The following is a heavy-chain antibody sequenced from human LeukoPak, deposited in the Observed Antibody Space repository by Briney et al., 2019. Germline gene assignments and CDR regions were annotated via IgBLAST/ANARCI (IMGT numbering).Heavy chain of an antibody. D-gene: IGHD3-16*01. V-gene: IGHV3-23*01. J-gene: IGHJ4*02. CDR1: GITFSNSW. Sequence: GGSLRLSCTTSGITFSNSWMSWVRQAPGKGLEWVSTIGGTGVRTYYADSVKGRFTISRDNSKNTLYLQINSLRAEDTAVYFCAKDRLGGPYFFHYWGQGTLVTVSS. CDR3: AKDRLGGPYFFHY. CDR2: IGGTGVRT.